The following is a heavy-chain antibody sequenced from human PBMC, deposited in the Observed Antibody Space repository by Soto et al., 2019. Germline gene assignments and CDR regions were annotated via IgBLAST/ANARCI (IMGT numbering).Heavy chain of an antibody. J-gene: IGHJ6*02. D-gene: IGHD3-22*01. Sequence: EVKLLESGGGLVQPGGSMRLSCEASGFPFWTYSMSWVRQAPRKGLEWVSGISGSGSIIYYADSVKGRFTISRDNAKNSVYLQMNSLRDEDTAVYYCARDHDSSGKIHYDYGMDVWGQGTTVTVS. CDR2: ISGSGSII. CDR1: GFPFWTYS. CDR3: ARDHDSSGKIHYDYGMDV. V-gene: IGHV3-23*01.